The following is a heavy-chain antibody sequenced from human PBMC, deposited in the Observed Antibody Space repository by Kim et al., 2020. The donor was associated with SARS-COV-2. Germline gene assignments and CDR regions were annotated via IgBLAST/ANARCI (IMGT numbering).Heavy chain of an antibody. J-gene: IGHJ6*02. V-gene: IGHV3-23*01. Sequence: GGSLRLSCAASGFTFSSYAMSWVRQAPGKGLEWVSAISGSGGSTNYADSVKGRFTISRDNSKNTLYLQMNSLRAEDTAVYYCAGAAAPGDYYGMDVWGQGTTVTVSS. CDR3: AGAAAPGDYYGMDV. D-gene: IGHD2-2*01. CDR1: GFTFSSYA. CDR2: ISGSGGST.